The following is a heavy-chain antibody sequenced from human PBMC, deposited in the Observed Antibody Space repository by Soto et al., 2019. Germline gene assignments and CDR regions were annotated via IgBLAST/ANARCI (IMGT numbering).Heavy chain of an antibody. CDR1: GFTFSNDG. J-gene: IGHJ4*02. D-gene: IGHD2-2*01. Sequence: QVQLVESGGCVVQPGRSLRLSCAASGFTFSNDGMHWVRQAPNKGLEWVAGIWHDGSNKYHATSVEGRFTISRANSNNSLYLQMNSLRVEDTAVYYCAREAGYQLLGHQLPDYWGQGTLVTVSS. V-gene: IGHV3-33*01. CDR3: AREAGYQLLGHQLPDY. CDR2: IWHDGSNK.